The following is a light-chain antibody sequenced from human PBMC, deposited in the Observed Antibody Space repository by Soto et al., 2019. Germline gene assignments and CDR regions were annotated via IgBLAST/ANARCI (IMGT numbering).Light chain of an antibody. CDR1: QSVLYSSNNKNC. J-gene: IGKJ2*01. CDR2: WAS. V-gene: IGKV4-1*01. CDR3: QQYFSTPRT. Sequence: DIVMTQSPDSLAVSLGERATINCKTSQSVLYSSNNKNCLTWYQQKPGQPPKLLISWASTRESGVPDRFSGSGSGTEFTLTISSLQAEDVAIYYCQQYFSTPRTFGQGTRLEIK.